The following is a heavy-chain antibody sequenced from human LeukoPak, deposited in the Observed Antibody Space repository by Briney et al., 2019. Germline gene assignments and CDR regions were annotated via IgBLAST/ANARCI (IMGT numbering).Heavy chain of an antibody. J-gene: IGHJ4*02. Sequence: ASVKASCKASGYTFTSYGISWVRQAPGQGLEWMGWISAYNGNTNYAQKLQGRVTMPTHTSTSTAYIELRSLRSDDTAVYYCARTTPDSSGCSPHFAYSGQRTLVTVSS. CDR1: GYTFTSYG. V-gene: IGHV1-18*01. CDR2: ISAYNGNT. D-gene: IGHD6-19*01. CDR3: ARTTPDSSGCSPHFAY.